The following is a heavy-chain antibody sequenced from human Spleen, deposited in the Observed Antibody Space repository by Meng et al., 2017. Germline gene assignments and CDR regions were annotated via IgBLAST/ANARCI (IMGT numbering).Heavy chain of an antibody. J-gene: IGHJ4*02. D-gene: IGHD4-11*01. Sequence: QVPLQQWGAGLLMPSEPLYLTCAGYGGSFSGYYWSWIRQPPGKGLEWIGEINHSGSTNYNPSLESRATISVDTSQNNLSLKLSSVTAADSAVYYCARGPTTMAHDFDYWGQGTLVTVSS. CDR2: INHSGST. V-gene: IGHV4-34*01. CDR3: ARGPTTMAHDFDY. CDR1: GGSFSGYY.